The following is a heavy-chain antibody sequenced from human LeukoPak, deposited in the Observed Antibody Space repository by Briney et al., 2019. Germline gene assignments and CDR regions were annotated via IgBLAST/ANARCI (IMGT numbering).Heavy chain of an antibody. J-gene: IGHJ3*02. V-gene: IGHV4-59*01. Sequence: SETLSLTCTVSGGSISSYYWSWIRQPPGKGLEWLGYIYYSGISNYNPSLRSRVTISVDTSKNQFSLKLSSVTAADTAVYYCARAGRWEGRPHAFDIWGQGTMVTVSS. CDR2: IYYSGIS. CDR3: ARAGRWEGRPHAFDI. CDR1: GGSISSYY. D-gene: IGHD1-26*01.